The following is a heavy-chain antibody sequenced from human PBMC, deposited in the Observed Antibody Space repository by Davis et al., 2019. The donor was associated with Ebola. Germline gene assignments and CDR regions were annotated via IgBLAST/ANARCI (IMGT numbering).Heavy chain of an antibody. J-gene: IGHJ4*02. CDR2: IDDGLNI. Sequence: GGSLRLSCAVSGLTFGTNTMAWVRQAPGKGLEWVSLIDDGLNIDYADSVEGRFTISKVNPRNTLFLQMNSLRAEDTAVYYCAKIFTVTTDYWGQGTLVTVSS. D-gene: IGHD4-11*01. V-gene: IGHV3-53*01. CDR1: GLTFGTNT. CDR3: AKIFTVTTDY.